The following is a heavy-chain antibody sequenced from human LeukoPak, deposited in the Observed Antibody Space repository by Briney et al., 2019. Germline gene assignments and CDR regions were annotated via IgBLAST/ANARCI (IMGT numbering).Heavy chain of an antibody. CDR3: ARVLAGYSSSWTNYYYYYYMDV. Sequence: GGSLRLSCAASGFTFSSCSMNWVRQAPGKGLEWVSSISSSSSYIYYADSVKGRFTISRDNAKNSLYLQMNSLRAEDTAVYYCARVLAGYSSSWTNYYYYYYMDVWGKGTTVTISS. D-gene: IGHD6-13*01. CDR1: GFTFSSCS. V-gene: IGHV3-21*01. CDR2: ISSSSSYI. J-gene: IGHJ6*03.